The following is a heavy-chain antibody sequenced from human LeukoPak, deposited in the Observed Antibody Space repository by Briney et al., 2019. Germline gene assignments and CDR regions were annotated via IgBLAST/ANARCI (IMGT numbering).Heavy chain of an antibody. Sequence: PSETLSLTCTVAGGPISSYYWSWIRQPPGKGLEWIGYIYTRGSANYNPSLKSRVTISVDTSKNQFSLKLSSVTTADTAVYFCARLFSLADFQSLFDFWGQGTLVTVSS. CDR3: ARLFSLADFQSLFDF. D-gene: IGHD3/OR15-3a*01. CDR1: GGPISSYY. J-gene: IGHJ4*02. V-gene: IGHV4-4*09. CDR2: IYTRGSA.